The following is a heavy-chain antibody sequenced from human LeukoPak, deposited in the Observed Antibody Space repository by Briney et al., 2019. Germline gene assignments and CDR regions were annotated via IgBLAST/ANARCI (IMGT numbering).Heavy chain of an antibody. CDR3: ARDEILDTAMGV. V-gene: IGHV3-48*01. D-gene: IGHD5-18*01. CDR1: GFTFSSYS. CDR2: ISSSSSTI. Sequence: PGGSLRLSCAASGFTFSSYSMNWVRQAPGKGLEWVSYISSSSSTIYYADSVKGRLTISRDNAKNSLYLQMNSLRAEDTAVYNCARDEILDTAMGVWGQGTTVTVSS. J-gene: IGHJ6*02.